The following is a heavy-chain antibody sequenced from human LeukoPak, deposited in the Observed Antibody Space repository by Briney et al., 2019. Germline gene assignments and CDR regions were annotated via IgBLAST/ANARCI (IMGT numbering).Heavy chain of an antibody. CDR1: GFIFSDYS. CDR3: GRDISGIDGLRYFDY. CDR2: ITRSGGNI. V-gene: IGHV3-11*01. J-gene: IGHJ4*02. Sequence: GGSLRLSCVASGFIFSDYSMIWIRQAPGRGLEWVSYITRSGGNIYHADSVKGRFTISRDNAKNSLYLQMNSLRAEDTAVYYCGRDISGIDGLRYFDYWGQGTLVTVSS. D-gene: IGHD1-20*01.